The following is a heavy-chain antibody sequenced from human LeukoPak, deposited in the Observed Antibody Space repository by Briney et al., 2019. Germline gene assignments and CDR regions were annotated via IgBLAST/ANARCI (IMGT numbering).Heavy chain of an antibody. D-gene: IGHD1-1*01. CDR3: AGRYNWNDEGWFDP. CDR2: IHHSGST. J-gene: IGHJ5*02. V-gene: IGHV4-59*01. Sequence: SETLSLTCTVSGGSISSYYWSWIRQPPGKGLEWIGYIHHSGSTNYNPSLKSRVTISVDTSKNQFSLKLSSVTAADTAVYYCAGRYNWNDEGWFDPRGQGTLVTVSS. CDR1: GGSISSYY.